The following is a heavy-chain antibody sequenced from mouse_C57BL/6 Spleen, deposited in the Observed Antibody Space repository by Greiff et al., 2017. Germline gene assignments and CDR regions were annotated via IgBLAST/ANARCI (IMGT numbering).Heavy chain of an antibody. Sequence: EVQLQQSGPELVKPGASVKISCKASGYTFTDYYMNWVKQSHGKSLEWIGDINPNNGGTSYNQKFKGKATLTVDKSSSTAYMELRSLTSEDSAVYYCGRDLGQGDAMDYWGQGTSVTVSA. V-gene: IGHV1-26*01. CDR3: GRDLGQGDAMDY. CDR1: GYTFTDYY. CDR2: INPNNGGT. D-gene: IGHD3-3*01. J-gene: IGHJ4*01.